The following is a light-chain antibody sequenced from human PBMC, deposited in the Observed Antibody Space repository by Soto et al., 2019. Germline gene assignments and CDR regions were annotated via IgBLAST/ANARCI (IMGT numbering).Light chain of an antibody. V-gene: IGLV2-14*01. J-gene: IGLJ3*02. CDR3: SSYTSSSTSRV. Sequence: QSALTQPASVSGSPGQSITISCTGTSSDVGGYNYVSWYQQHPGKAPKLMIYDVSNRPSGVSNRFSGSKSGNTASLTISGLQDEDEADYYCSSYTSSSTSRVFGGGTKLTVL. CDR1: SSDVGGYNY. CDR2: DVS.